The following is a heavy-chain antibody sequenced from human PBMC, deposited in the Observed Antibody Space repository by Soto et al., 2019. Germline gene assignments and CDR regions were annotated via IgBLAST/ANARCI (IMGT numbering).Heavy chain of an antibody. J-gene: IGHJ5*02. V-gene: IGHV1-8*01. CDR3: ATRVKSGHYSTSFDP. Sequence: QVQLVQSGAEVKKPGASVKVSCKASGYTFTSYDINWVRQATGQGLEYLGWMNPNSGNTAYVQKFPCRVTMSRNTSISTAYIELSSLLSEDPALYYFATRVKSGHYSTSFDPWAQGTLVTFSS. CDR2: MNPNSGNT. D-gene: IGHD4-17*01. CDR1: GYTFTSYD.